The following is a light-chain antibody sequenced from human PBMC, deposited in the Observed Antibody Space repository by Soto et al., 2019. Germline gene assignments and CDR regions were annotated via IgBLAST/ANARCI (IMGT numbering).Light chain of an antibody. Sequence: EIVLTQSPGTLSLSPGERATLSCRASQSVSNNYLAWYQQKPGQAPRLIIYGASNRATGIPDRFSGSGSGTDFTLTISSLQSEDFAFYYCQQYNNWPPITFGQGTRLEI. J-gene: IGKJ5*01. CDR1: QSVSNNY. V-gene: IGKV3-20*01. CDR3: QQYNNWPPIT. CDR2: GAS.